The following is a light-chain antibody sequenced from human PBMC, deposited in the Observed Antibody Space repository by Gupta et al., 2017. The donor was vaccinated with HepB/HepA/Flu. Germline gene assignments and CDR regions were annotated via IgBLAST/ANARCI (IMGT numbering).Light chain of an antibody. V-gene: IGKV2-28*01. CDR1: WSLLHSNGHNY. CDR2: LGS. Sequence: IVMTPSPILPPVTPGEPAPISCGSWWSLLHSNGHNYLNWYLQKPGQSPQLLIYLGSNRGSGGPGRFSGSGSGTYFTTDISSVEAEDVGVYYCRQTRQSPLTFGGGTKVEMK. CDR3: RQTRQSPLT. J-gene: IGKJ4*01.